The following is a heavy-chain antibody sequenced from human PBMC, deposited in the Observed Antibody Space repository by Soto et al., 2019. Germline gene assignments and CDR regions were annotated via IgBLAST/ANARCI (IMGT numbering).Heavy chain of an antibody. CDR3: AKEIVTAGGNNYFDP. V-gene: IGHV4-4*02. Sequence: PSETLSLTCGVSGGTVASSHWWSWARQSTGGGLEWFGNVDHTGDTNLNPSLQSRVTISVDKSNHQFSLRLNSLTAADTAVYFCAKEIVTAGGNNYFDPWGPGTLVTVSS. J-gene: IGHJ5*02. CDR2: VDHTGDT. CDR1: GGTVASSHW. D-gene: IGHD2-21*02.